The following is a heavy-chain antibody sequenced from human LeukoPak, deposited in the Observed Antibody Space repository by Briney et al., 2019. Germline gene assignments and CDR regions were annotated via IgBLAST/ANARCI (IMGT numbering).Heavy chain of an antibody. CDR2: IYAGDSDT. J-gene: IGHJ4*02. CDR1: GFSFTNHW. Sequence: GESLKISCKGSGFSFTNHWIGWVRQMPGKGLEWMGIIYAGDSDTRYSPSFQGQVTISADKSISTAYLQWSSLKASDTAMYYCARGGPSYALDYWGQGTLVTVSS. V-gene: IGHV5-51*01. D-gene: IGHD3-16*01. CDR3: ARGGPSYALDY.